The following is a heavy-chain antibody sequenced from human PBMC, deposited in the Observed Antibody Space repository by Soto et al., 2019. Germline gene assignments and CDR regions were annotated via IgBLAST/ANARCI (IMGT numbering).Heavy chain of an antibody. D-gene: IGHD7-27*01. CDR2: IYYSGST. V-gene: IGHV4-59*01. CDR3: ARDRTKRPEPLTGDAFDI. J-gene: IGHJ3*02. CDR1: GGSISSYY. Sequence: SETLSLTCTVSGGSISSYYWSWIRQPPGKGLEWIGYIYYSGSTNYNPSLKSRVTISVDTSKNQFSLKLSSVTAADTAVYYCARDRTKRPEPLTGDAFDIWGQGTMVTVSS.